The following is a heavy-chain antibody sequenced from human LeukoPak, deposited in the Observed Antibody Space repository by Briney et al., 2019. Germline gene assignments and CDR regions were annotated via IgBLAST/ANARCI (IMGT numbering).Heavy chain of an antibody. CDR3: ARDWSGYEMDIYNWFDP. D-gene: IGHD5-12*01. V-gene: IGHV4-34*01. CDR2: INHSGST. CDR1: GGSFSGYY. J-gene: IGHJ5*02. Sequence: SETLSLTCAVYGGSFSGYYWSWIRQSPGKGLEWIGEINHSGSTNYNPSLKSRVTISVDTSKNQFSLKLSSVTAADTAVYYCARDWSGYEMDIYNWFDPWGQGTLVTVSS.